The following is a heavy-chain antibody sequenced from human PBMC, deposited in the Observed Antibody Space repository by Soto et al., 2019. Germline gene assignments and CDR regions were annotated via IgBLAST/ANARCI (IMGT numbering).Heavy chain of an antibody. CDR3: ARGGSGSYGSYFDY. Sequence: SLRLSCAASGFTFSSYAMHWVRQAPGKGLEWVAVISYDGSNKYYADSVKGRFTISRDNSKNTLYLQMNSLRAEDTAVYYCARGGSGSYGSYFDYWGQGTLVTVSS. J-gene: IGHJ4*02. CDR2: ISYDGSNK. V-gene: IGHV3-30-3*01. D-gene: IGHD1-26*01. CDR1: GFTFSSYA.